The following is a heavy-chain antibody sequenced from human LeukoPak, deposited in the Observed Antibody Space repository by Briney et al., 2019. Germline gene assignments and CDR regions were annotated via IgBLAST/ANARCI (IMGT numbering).Heavy chain of an antibody. Sequence: SETLSLTCTVSGGSISSSSYYWGWIRQPPGKGLEWIGSIYYSGSTYYNPSLKSRVTISVDTSKNQFSLKLSSVTAADTAVCYCVSRITIFGVVIADYFAYWGQGTLVTVSS. V-gene: IGHV4-39*01. J-gene: IGHJ4*02. D-gene: IGHD3-3*01. CDR2: IYYSGST. CDR3: VSRITIFGVVIADYFAY. CDR1: GGSISSSSYY.